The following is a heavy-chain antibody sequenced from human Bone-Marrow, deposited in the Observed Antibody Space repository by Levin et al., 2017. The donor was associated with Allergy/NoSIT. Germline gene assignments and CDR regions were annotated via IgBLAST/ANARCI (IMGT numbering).Heavy chain of an antibody. J-gene: IGHJ4*02. D-gene: IGHD3-10*01. CDR1: GFTVSSNY. V-gene: IGHV3-53*01. Sequence: GGSLRLSCAASGFTVSSNYMSWVRQAPGKGPEWVSVIYSGGSTYYADSVKGRFTISRDNFKNTLYLQMNSLRAEDTAVYYCARGWFGELLSHWGQGTLVTVSS. CDR3: ARGWFGELLSH. CDR2: IYSGGST.